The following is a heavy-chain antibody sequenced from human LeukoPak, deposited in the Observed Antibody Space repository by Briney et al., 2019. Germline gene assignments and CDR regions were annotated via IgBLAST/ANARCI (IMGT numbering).Heavy chain of an antibody. CDR1: GGSFSGYY. J-gene: IGHJ4*02. D-gene: IGHD6-13*01. CDR3: ATETRAAAGIDY. CDR2: INHSGST. Sequence: PSETLSLTCAVYGGSFSGYYWSWIRQPPGKGLEWIGEINHSGSTNYNPSLKSRVTISVDTSKNQFSLKLSSVTAADTAVYYCATETRAAAGIDYWGQGTLVTVSS. V-gene: IGHV4-34*01.